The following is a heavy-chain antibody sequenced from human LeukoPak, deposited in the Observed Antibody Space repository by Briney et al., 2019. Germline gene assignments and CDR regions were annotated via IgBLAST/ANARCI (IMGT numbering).Heavy chain of an antibody. CDR3: AKPDLRNNDFWSGYFQESGYYFDY. CDR1: GFTFSTYS. Sequence: PGGSLSLSCAASGFTFSTYSMDWVRQAPGKGLEWVSSISSSSNYIYYADSVKGRFTISRDNCKNTMYLQMNSLRAEDTAVYYCAKPDLRNNDFWSGYFQESGYYFDYWGQGTLVTVSS. CDR2: ISSSSNYI. J-gene: IGHJ4*02. D-gene: IGHD3-3*01. V-gene: IGHV3-21*04.